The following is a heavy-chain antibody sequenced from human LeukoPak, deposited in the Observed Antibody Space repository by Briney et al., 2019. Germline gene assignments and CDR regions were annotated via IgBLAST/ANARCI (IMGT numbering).Heavy chain of an antibody. Sequence: GGSLRLSCAASGFTFSNYALHWVRQAPGKGLEWVAVISYDGSNKFYADSVRGRFTISRDNSKNTLFLQMNSLRPEDTAVYYCARDAPIYDILTGYYTDDYWGQGTLVTVSS. CDR2: ISYDGSNK. CDR3: ARDAPIYDILTGYYTDDY. V-gene: IGHV3-30*04. D-gene: IGHD3-9*01. J-gene: IGHJ4*02. CDR1: GFTFSNYA.